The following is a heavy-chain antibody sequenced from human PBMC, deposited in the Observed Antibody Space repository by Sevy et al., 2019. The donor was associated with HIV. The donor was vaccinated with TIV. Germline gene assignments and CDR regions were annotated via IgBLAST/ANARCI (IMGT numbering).Heavy chain of an antibody. CDR1: GFTFSSYS. J-gene: IGHJ3*02. CDR2: ISSSSSYI. Sequence: GGSLRLSCAASGFTFSSYSMNWGRQAPGKGLEWVSSISSSSSYIYYAYSVKGGFTISRDNAKNSLYLQMNSLRAEDTAVYYCAREGYYYDSSGYYSDAFDIWGQGTMVTVSS. D-gene: IGHD3-22*01. CDR3: AREGYYYDSSGYYSDAFDI. V-gene: IGHV3-21*01.